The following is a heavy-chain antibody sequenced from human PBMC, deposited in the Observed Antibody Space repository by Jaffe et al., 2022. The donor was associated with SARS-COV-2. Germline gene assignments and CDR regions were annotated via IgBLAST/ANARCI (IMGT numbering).Heavy chain of an antibody. CDR1: GFTFSSYA. Sequence: EVQLLESGGGLVQPGGSLRLSCAASGFTFSSYAMSWVRQAPGKGLEWVSAISGSGGSTYYADSVKGRFTISRDNSKNTLYLQMNSLRAEDTAVYYCAKEVQADFWSGSLMDVWGQGTTVTVSS. J-gene: IGHJ6*02. CDR3: AKEVQADFWSGSLMDV. V-gene: IGHV3-23*01. CDR2: ISGSGGST. D-gene: IGHD3-3*01.